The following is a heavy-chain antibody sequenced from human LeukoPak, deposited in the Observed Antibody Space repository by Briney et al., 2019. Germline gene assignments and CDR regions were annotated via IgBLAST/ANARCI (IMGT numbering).Heavy chain of an antibody. V-gene: IGHV1-2*02. D-gene: IGHD4-17*01. CDR2: INPNSGGT. CDR3: ARVSTTVTTVDY. Sequence: ASVKVSCKSSGYTFTGYYMHWVRQATGQGLAWMGWINPNSGGTNYAQKFQGRVTMTRDTSISTAYMELSRLRSDDTAVYYCARVSTTVTTVDYWGQGTLVTVSS. CDR1: GYTFTGYY. J-gene: IGHJ4*02.